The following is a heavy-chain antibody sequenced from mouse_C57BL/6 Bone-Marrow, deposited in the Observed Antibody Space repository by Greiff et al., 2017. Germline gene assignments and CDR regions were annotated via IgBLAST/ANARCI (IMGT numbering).Heavy chain of an antibody. CDR3: ARKITTVVAEGFAY. Sequence: VKLQQPGAELVKPGASVKMSCKASGYTFTSYWITWVKQRPGQGLEWIGDIYPGSGSTNYNEKFKSKATLTVYTSSSTAYMQLSSLTSEDSAVYYCARKITTVVAEGFAYWGQGTLVTVSA. CDR1: GYTFTSYW. D-gene: IGHD1-1*01. J-gene: IGHJ3*01. V-gene: IGHV1-55*01. CDR2: IYPGSGST.